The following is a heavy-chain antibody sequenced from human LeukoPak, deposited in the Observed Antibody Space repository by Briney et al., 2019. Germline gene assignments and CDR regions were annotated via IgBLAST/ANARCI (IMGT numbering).Heavy chain of an antibody. Sequence: PGGSLRLSCAASGFTFSSYWMSWVRQAPGKGLEWVANIKQDGSEKYYVDSVKGRFTISRDNAKNSLYLHMNSLRAEDTAVYYCARDHGRPYYYGSGSWYWGQETLVTVSS. CDR3: ARDHGRPYYYGSGSWY. V-gene: IGHV3-7*04. D-gene: IGHD3-10*01. CDR1: GFTFSSYW. CDR2: IKQDGSEK. J-gene: IGHJ4*02.